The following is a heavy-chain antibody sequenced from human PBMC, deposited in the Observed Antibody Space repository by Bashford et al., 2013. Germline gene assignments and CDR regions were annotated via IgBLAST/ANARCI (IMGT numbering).Heavy chain of an antibody. CDR1: GGTFSSYA. Sequence: SVKVSCKASGGTFSSYAISWVRQAPGQGLEWMGGIIPIFGTANYAQKFQGRVTITADESTSTAYMELSSLRSEDTAVYYCARVQYSSGWYADDAFDIWGQGTMVTVSS. D-gene: IGHD6-19*01. CDR2: IIPIFGTA. V-gene: IGHV1-69*13. J-gene: IGHJ3*02. CDR3: ARVQYSSGWYADDAFDI.